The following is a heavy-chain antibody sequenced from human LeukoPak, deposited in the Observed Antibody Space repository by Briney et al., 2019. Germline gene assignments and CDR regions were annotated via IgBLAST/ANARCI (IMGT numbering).Heavy chain of an antibody. CDR3: ARVRCSGGSCPYYYYYYCMDV. J-gene: IGHJ6*03. CDR1: GGSISSSSYY. CDR2: IHYSGST. V-gene: IGHV4-39*07. D-gene: IGHD2-15*01. Sequence: PSETLSLTCTVFGGSISSSSYYWAWIRQPPGKGLEWIGSIHYSGSTYYNPSHQSRVTISIDTSKNQCSLKLSFVTAADTAVYYCARVRCSGGSCPYYYYYYCMDVWGKGTTVTVSS.